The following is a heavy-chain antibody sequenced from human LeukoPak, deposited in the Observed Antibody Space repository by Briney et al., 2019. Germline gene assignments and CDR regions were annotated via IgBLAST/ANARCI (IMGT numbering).Heavy chain of an antibody. CDR3: AKAPSITMVRGVLPPIDY. V-gene: IGHV3-43*02. D-gene: IGHD3-10*01. CDR2: ISGDGGST. Sequence: GGSLRLSCAASGFTFDDYAMHWVRQAPGKGLEWVSLISGDGGSTYYADSVKGRFTISRDNSKSSLYLQMNSLRTEDTALYYCAKAPSITMVRGVLPPIDYWGQGTLVTVSS. J-gene: IGHJ4*02. CDR1: GFTFDDYA.